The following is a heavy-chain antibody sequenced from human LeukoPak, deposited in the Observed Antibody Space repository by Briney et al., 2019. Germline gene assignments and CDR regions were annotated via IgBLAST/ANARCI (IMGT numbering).Heavy chain of an antibody. J-gene: IGHJ4*02. Sequence: GGSLRLSCAASGFTFSSYGMHWVRQAPGKGLEWVAVISYDGSNKYYADSVKGRFTISRDNSKNTLYLQMNSLRAEDTAVYYCAKDAQLSTVTPLDYWGQGTLVAVSS. CDR2: ISYDGSNK. CDR3: AKDAQLSTVTPLDY. V-gene: IGHV3-30*18. D-gene: IGHD4-17*01. CDR1: GFTFSSYG.